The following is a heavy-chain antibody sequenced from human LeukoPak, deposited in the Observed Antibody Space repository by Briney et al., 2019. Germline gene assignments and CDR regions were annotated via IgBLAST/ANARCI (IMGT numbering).Heavy chain of an antibody. CDR2: IRYDGSYK. Sequence: GGSLRLSCVASGFTFSSYGMHWVRQAPGKGLDWVAFIRYDGSYKDYADSVKGRFTISRDNSKNTLYLQMNSLRAEDTAVYYCARVIRRYCSSTSCRDYWGQGTLVTVSS. CDR3: ARVIRRYCSSTSCRDY. J-gene: IGHJ4*02. V-gene: IGHV3-30*02. CDR1: GFTFSSYG. D-gene: IGHD2-2*01.